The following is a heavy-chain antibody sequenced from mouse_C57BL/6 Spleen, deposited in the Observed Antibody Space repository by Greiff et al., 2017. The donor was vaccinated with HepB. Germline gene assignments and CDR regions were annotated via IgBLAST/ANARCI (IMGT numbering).Heavy chain of an antibody. CDR1: GFNIKDDY. CDR3: TVYYDYYGVAY. V-gene: IGHV14-4*01. J-gene: IGHJ3*01. D-gene: IGHD2-4*01. Sequence: EVQLQQSGAELVRPGASVKLSCTASGFNIKDDYMHWVKPRPEQGLEWIGWIDPENGDTEYASKFQGKATITADTSSNPAYLQLSSLTSEDTAVYYCTVYYDYYGVAYWGQGTLVTVSA. CDR2: IDPENGDT.